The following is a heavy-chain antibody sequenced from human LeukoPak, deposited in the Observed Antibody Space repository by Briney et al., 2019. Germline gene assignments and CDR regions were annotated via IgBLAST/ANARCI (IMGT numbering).Heavy chain of an antibody. CDR1: GGSISSYY. CDR3: ASMDSYGDYVGWYFDL. Sequence: SETLSLTCTVSGGSISSYYWSWIRQPPGKGLEWIGYIYYSGSTYYNPSLKSRVTISVDTSKNQFSLKLSSVTAADTAVYYCASMDSYGDYVGWYFDLWGRGTLVTVSS. J-gene: IGHJ2*01. D-gene: IGHD4-17*01. CDR2: IYYSGST. V-gene: IGHV4-59*12.